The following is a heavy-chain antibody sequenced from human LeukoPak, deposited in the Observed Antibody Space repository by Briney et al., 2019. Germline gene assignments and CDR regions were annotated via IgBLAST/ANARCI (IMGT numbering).Heavy chain of an antibody. Sequence: PGGSLRLSCAASGFTFSDYYMSWIRQAPGKGLEWVSTIKGIGPTTYYADSVKGRFTISRDNSKNTLYLQMNSLRAEDTAVYYCAKDRGSQGSTDYYFDYWGQGTLVTVSS. V-gene: IGHV3-11*04. CDR2: IKGIGPTT. CDR1: GFTFSDYY. J-gene: IGHJ4*02. D-gene: IGHD3-10*01. CDR3: AKDRGSQGSTDYYFDY.